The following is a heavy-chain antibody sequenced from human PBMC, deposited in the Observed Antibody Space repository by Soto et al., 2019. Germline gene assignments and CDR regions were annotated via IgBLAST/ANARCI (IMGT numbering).Heavy chain of an antibody. V-gene: IGHV4-59*01. CDR3: ARDLWGYCGTDCYPLDV. CDR2: MYNTGST. Sequence: SETLSLTCTVSGGSISGYYWSWIRQPPGKGLEWIGYMYNTGSTAYNPSFKSRVTISVDTSKNQFSLKLNSVTAADTAVYYCARDLWGYCGTDCYPLDVWGQGTTVTVS. J-gene: IGHJ6*02. D-gene: IGHD2-21*02. CDR1: GGSISGYY.